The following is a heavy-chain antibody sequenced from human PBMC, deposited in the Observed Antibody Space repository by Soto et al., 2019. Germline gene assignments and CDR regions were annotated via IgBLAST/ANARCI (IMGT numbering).Heavy chain of an antibody. D-gene: IGHD3-10*01. V-gene: IGHV3-23*01. CDR1: GFTFSKYA. Sequence: EVQLLQSGGGWVQPGGSLRLSCAASGFTFSKYAMAWVRQAPGKGLEGVSSISGSGVIKYYADSVQGRFTISRDNSNNTLSVQMNSLRVEDTSIYYCAKDLTSMVRVVLPSPLGQGILVTVSS. J-gene: IGHJ5*02. CDR2: ISGSGVIK. CDR3: AKDLTSMVRVVLPSP.